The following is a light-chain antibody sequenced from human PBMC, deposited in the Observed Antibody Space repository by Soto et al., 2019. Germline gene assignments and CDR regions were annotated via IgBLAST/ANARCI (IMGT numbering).Light chain of an antibody. CDR2: AAS. CDR1: QRISSW. V-gene: IGKV1D-12*01. J-gene: IGKJ5*01. CDR3: QQPNSFPIT. Sequence: DIQMTQSPSSVSAFVGERVTITCRASQRISSWLAWYQQKPGKAPKLLIYAASSLQSGVPSRFSGSGSGTEFTLTISSLQPEDSATYYCQQPNSFPITFGQGTRLEIK.